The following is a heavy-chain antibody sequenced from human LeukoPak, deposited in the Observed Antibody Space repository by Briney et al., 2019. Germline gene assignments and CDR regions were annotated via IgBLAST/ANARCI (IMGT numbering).Heavy chain of an antibody. J-gene: IGHJ4*02. CDR1: GYTFTSNY. V-gene: IGHV1-46*01. CDR3: ARDQEGFDY. CDR2: IYPRDGST. Sequence: GASVNVSCKASGYTFTSNYIHWVRQAPGQGLEWMGMIYPRDGSTSYAQKFQGRVTVTRDTSTSTVHMELSGLRSEDTAVYHCARDQEGFDYWGQGTLVTVSS.